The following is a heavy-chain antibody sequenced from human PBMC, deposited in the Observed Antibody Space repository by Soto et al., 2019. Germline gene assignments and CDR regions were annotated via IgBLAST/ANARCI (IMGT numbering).Heavy chain of an antibody. D-gene: IGHD5-18*01. V-gene: IGHV3-74*01. Sequence: GGSLRLSCATSGFSFSGYWIHWVRQATGKGLVWVSHINGDGSSTNYADSVKGRFTISRDYAKNTLYLQMNSLRVEDTAVYYCARGGAYIYGPQYDWGQGTLVTVSS. CDR1: GFSFSGYW. J-gene: IGHJ4*02. CDR3: ARGGAYIYGPQYD. CDR2: INGDGSST.